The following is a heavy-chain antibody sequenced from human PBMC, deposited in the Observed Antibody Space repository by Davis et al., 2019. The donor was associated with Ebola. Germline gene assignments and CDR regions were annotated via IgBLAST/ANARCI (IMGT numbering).Heavy chain of an antibody. V-gene: IGHV1-18*01. Sequence: AASVKVSCKASGYTFTSYGISWVRQAPGHGLEWMGWISAYNANINYAQKLQGRVTMTTDTSTSTAYMELRSLRSDDTAVYYCARMTTLTGMDVWGQGTTVTVSS. CDR1: GYTFTSYG. J-gene: IGHJ6*02. CDR2: ISAYNANI. D-gene: IGHD4-17*01. CDR3: ARMTTLTGMDV.